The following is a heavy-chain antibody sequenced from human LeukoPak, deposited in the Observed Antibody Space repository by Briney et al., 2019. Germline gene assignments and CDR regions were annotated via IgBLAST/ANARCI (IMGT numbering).Heavy chain of an antibody. CDR3: ARVNQQYYYGSGIYRFYYYGMDV. V-gene: IGHV3-30-3*01. D-gene: IGHD3-10*01. CDR1: RFTFSSYA. Sequence: GGSLRLSCAASRFTFSSYALHWVRQAPVKGLEWVSVISYDGSNKYYADSVKGRFTISRDNSENTLYLQMNSLRAEDTAVYYCARVNQQYYYGSGIYRFYYYGMDVWGRGTTVTVSS. J-gene: IGHJ6*02. CDR2: ISYDGSNK.